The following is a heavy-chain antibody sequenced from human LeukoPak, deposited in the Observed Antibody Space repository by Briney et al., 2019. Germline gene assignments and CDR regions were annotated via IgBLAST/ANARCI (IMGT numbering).Heavy chain of an antibody. CDR2: INAGNGNT. D-gene: IGHD5-18*01. V-gene: IGHV1-3*01. Sequence: GASVKVSCKASGYTFTGYAIQWVRQAPGQRLEWMGWINAGNGNTKYSQKFQDRVTITRDTSANTVYMELSSLRSEDTAVYYCARGSRGYSYGYLSLHFDYWGQGTLVTVSS. J-gene: IGHJ4*02. CDR1: GYTFTGYA. CDR3: ARGSRGYSYGYLSLHFDY.